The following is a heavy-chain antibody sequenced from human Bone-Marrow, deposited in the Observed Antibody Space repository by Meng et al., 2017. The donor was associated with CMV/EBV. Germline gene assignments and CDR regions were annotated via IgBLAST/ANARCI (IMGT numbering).Heavy chain of an antibody. CDR1: GFTFSSYW. CDR3: ASTTSSGWYRWFDP. Sequence: GESLKISCAASGFTFSSYWMSWVRQAPGKGLEWVANIKQDGSEKCYVDSVKGRFTISRDNAKNSLYLQMNSLRAEDTAVYYCASTTSSGWYRWFDPWGQGTLVTVSS. V-gene: IGHV3-7*01. D-gene: IGHD6-19*01. J-gene: IGHJ5*02. CDR2: IKQDGSEK.